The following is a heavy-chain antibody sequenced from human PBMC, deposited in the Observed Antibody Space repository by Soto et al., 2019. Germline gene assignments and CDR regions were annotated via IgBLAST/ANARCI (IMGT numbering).Heavy chain of an antibody. CDR3: AKASDGDYYDSSGYYRGPGDWFDP. CDR2: ISYDGSNK. J-gene: IGHJ5*02. CDR1: GFTFSSYG. D-gene: IGHD3-22*01. Sequence: SGGSLRLSCAASGFTFSSYGMHWVRQAPGKGLEWVAVISYDGSNKYYADSVKGRFTISRDNSKNTLYLQMNSLRAEDTAVYYCAKASDGDYYDSSGYYRGPGDWFDPWGQGTLVTVSS. V-gene: IGHV3-30*18.